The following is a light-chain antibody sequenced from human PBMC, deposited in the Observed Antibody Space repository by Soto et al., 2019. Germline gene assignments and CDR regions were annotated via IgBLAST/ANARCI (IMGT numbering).Light chain of an antibody. CDR1: SSNIGAGYD. V-gene: IGLV1-40*01. J-gene: IGLJ3*02. CDR3: QSYDSSLSVV. CDR2: GNI. Sequence: QSVLTQPPSVSGAPGQRVTISCTGSSSNIGAGYDVHWYQQFPGTAPKLLIYGNINRPSGVPDRFSGSKSGTSASLAITGLQAEDDADYYCQSYDSSLSVVFGGGTKLTVL.